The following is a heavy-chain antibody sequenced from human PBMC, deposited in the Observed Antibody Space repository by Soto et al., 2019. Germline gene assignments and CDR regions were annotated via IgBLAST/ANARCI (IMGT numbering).Heavy chain of an antibody. J-gene: IGHJ2*01. CDR3: ARNYGGNSQFFDL. Sequence: QVQLQESGPGLVKPSETLSLTCSVSGDAISRHYWSWIRQSPGKGLEGLGYFFHTGTALYNPSLKSRVSMSVDTSKNQFSLRLTSVIPADTAVYFCARNYGGNSQFFDLWGRGTLVTVSS. CDR1: GDAISRHY. CDR2: FFHTGTA. V-gene: IGHV4-59*11. D-gene: IGHD4-17*01.